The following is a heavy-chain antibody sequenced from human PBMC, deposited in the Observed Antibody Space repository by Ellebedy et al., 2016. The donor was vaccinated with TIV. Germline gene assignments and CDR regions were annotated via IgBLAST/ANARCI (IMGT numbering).Heavy chain of an antibody. CDR1: GFSFSIYA. J-gene: IGHJ6*02. CDR3: TRGAYGQLTSYYYYGMDV. Sequence: PGGSLRLSCAASGFSFSIYAMHWVRQAPGKGLEWVAVISNDGSSQYYADSVKGRFTISRDNSKNTLYLQMNSLRAEDTAVYYCTRGAYGQLTSYYYYGMDVWGQGTTVTVSS. V-gene: IGHV3-30-3*01. D-gene: IGHD3-16*02. CDR2: ISNDGSSQ.